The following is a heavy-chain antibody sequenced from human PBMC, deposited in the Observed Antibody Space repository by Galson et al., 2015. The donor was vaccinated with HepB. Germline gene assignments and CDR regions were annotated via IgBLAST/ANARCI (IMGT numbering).Heavy chain of an antibody. D-gene: IGHD6-19*01. CDR1: GFTFSSYS. V-gene: IGHV3-48*02. CDR3: ARDQSGSGWYYFDY. Sequence: SLRLSCAASGFTFSSYSMNWVRQAPEKGLEWVSYISSSSSTIYYADSVKGRFTISRDNAKNSLYLQMNSLRDEDAAVYYCARDQSGSGWYYFDYWGQGTLVTVSS. J-gene: IGHJ4*02. CDR2: ISSSSSTI.